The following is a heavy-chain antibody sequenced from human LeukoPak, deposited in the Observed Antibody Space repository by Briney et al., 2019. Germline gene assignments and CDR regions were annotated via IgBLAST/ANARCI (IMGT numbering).Heavy chain of an antibody. J-gene: IGHJ1*01. CDR3: AREGDSSSWHFQH. CDR1: GGSISSYY. CDR2: IYTSGST. V-gene: IGHV4-4*07. Sequence: SETLSLTYTVSGGSISSYYWSWIRQPAGKGLEWIGRIYTSGSTNYNPSLKSRVTMSVDTSKNQFSLKLSSVTAADTAVYYCAREGDSSSWHFQHWGQGTLVTVSS. D-gene: IGHD6-13*01.